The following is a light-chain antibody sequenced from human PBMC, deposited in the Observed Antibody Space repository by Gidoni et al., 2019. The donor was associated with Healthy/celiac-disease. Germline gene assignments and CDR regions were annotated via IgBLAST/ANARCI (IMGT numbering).Light chain of an antibody. CDR2: GAS. V-gene: IGKV3-20*01. J-gene: IGKJ1*01. CDR1: QSVSSSY. CDR3: QQYGSSPGT. Sequence: TVLPHSPGTLSLSPGERATLSCRASQSVSSSYLACYQQKPSQAPRLLIYGASRRATGIPDMFGGSGAGKDFTLTSSRQEADDVAVYYCQQYGSSPGTFGQGTKVDIK.